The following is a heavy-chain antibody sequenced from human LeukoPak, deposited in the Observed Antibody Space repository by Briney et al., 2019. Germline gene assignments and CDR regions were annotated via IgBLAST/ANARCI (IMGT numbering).Heavy chain of an antibody. V-gene: IGHV4-38-2*02. CDR2: IYYIGNT. CDR1: GYSISSGYY. Sequence: SETLSLTCTVSGYSISSGYYWGWIRQPPGKGLEWIGYIYYIGNTNYNPSLKSRVTISVDTSKNQFSLKLSSVTAADTAVYYCARDRLQLQSWGQGTLVTVSS. CDR3: ARDRLQLQS. D-gene: IGHD1-1*01. J-gene: IGHJ5*02.